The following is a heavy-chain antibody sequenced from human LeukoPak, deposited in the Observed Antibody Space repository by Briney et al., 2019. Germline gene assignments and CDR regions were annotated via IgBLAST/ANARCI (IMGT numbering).Heavy chain of an antibody. D-gene: IGHD6-13*01. CDR2: IWYDGSDK. V-gene: IGHV3-33*01. J-gene: IGHJ4*02. Sequence: GGSLRLSCAASGFTFSSYGMHWVRQAPGKGLEWVAIIWYDGSDKYYADSVKGRFTISRDNSKNMLHLQMNSLRVEDTAVYYCARDKNGYIDYWGQGTLVTVSS. CDR3: ARDKNGYIDY. CDR1: GFTFSSYG.